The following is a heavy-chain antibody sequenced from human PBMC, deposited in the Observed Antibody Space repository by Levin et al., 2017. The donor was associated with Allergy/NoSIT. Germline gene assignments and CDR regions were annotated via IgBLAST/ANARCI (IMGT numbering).Heavy chain of an antibody. Sequence: ASVKVSCKASGGTFSSYAISWVRQAPGQGLEWMGGIIPIFGTANYAQKFQGRVTITADESTSTAYMELSSLRSEDTAVYYCARGRPFEDIVVVVAAPGDFQHWARAPWSPSPQ. CDR3: ARGRPFEDIVVVVAAPGDFQH. CDR2: IIPIFGTA. CDR1: GGTFSSYA. V-gene: IGHV1-69*13. D-gene: IGHD2-15*01. J-gene: IGHJ1*01.